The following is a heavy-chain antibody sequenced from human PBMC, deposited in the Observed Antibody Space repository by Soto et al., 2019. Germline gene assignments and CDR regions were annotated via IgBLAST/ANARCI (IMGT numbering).Heavy chain of an antibody. D-gene: IGHD1-26*01. CDR3: TKDQDKTGFPRYFDP. J-gene: IGHJ5*02. CDR1: GLTVSDYG. Sequence: GGSLRLSCAVSGLTVSDYGMNWVRQAPGKGLEWVSVISSTCDRTNYVDSVMCRFTISRDNSKNMLYLEMNTLRAEDTATYHCTKDQDKTGFPRYFDPWGQGTLVTVSS. CDR2: ISSTCDRT. V-gene: IGHV3-23*01.